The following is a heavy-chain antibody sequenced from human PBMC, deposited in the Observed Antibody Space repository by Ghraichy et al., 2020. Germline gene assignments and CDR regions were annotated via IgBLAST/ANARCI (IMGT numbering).Heavy chain of an antibody. J-gene: IGHJ6*03. V-gene: IGHV3-7*01. CDR3: AREVEAYYYYYSMDV. CDR1: GFTFSSYW. Sequence: GGSLRLSCAASGFTFSSYWMSWVRQAPGKGLEWVANIKQDGSEKYYVDSVKGRFTISRDNAKNSLYLQMNSLRAEDTAVYYCAREVEAYYYYYSMDVWGKGTTVTVSS. CDR2: IKQDGSEK.